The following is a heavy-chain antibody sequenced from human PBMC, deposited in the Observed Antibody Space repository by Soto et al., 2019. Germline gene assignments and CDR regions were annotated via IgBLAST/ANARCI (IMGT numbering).Heavy chain of an antibody. D-gene: IGHD4-4*01. CDR1: GFTFFKYA. V-gene: IGHV3-30*04. Sequence: GGSLRLSCTASGFTFFKYAMHLVRQAPGKGLEWVAGISYDGKDKDYGDSVKGRFTISRDNSKNTLSLQVNSLRAEDTALYYCARGRAYTDYSMMGSFDIWGQGTMVIVSS. CDR3: ARGRAYTDYSMMGSFDI. J-gene: IGHJ3*02. CDR2: ISYDGKDK.